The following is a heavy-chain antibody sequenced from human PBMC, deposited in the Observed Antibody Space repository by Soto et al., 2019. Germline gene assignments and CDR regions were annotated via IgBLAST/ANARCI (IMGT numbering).Heavy chain of an antibody. CDR3: ARGPGIMAKIDY. V-gene: IGHV4-31*03. CDR2: IYYSGST. Sequence: QVQLLESGPGLVKPLQTLSLTCTVSGGSISSGGYYWSWIRQHPGKGLEWIGYIYYSGSTYYNPSLESRVTISVDTSKNQFSLKLSSVTAADTAVYYCARGPGIMAKIDYWGQGTLVTVSS. J-gene: IGHJ4*02. D-gene: IGHD3-16*01. CDR1: GGSISSGGYY.